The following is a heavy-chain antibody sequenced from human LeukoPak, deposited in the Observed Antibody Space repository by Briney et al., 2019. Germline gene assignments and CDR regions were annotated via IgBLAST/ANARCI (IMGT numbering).Heavy chain of an antibody. CDR3: AREGPDSSGYYPNAFDI. CDR2: ISSSSSYI. Sequence: GESLRLSCAASGFTFSSYSMNWVRQAPGKGLEWVSSISSSSSYIYYADSVKGRFTISRDNAKNSLYLQMNSLRAEDTAVYYCAREGPDSSGYYPNAFDIWGQGTMVTVSS. D-gene: IGHD3-22*01. CDR1: GFTFSSYS. J-gene: IGHJ3*02. V-gene: IGHV3-21*01.